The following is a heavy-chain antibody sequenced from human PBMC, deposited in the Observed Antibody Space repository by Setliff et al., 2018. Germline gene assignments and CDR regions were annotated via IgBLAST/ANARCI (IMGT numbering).Heavy chain of an antibody. CDR2: IKSSRAGATS. D-gene: IGHD4-4*01. Sequence: PGGSLRLSCSVSGITLQNAWMTWVHQAPGKGPEGVGRIKSSRAGATSDDGAPAKGRFTMSRDDSKNMIYLQMNNLKSDDTGFYYCTTGPRDSRNYMTWLDSWGQGTLVTVSS. CDR1: GITLQNAW. CDR3: TTGPRDSRNYMTWLDS. V-gene: IGHV3-15*01. J-gene: IGHJ5*01.